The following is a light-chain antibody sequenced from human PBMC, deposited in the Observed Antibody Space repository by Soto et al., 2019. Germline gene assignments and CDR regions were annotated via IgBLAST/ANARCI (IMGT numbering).Light chain of an antibody. CDR2: EVS. Sequence: QSALTQPASVSGSPGQSITISCTGTSSDVGGYKYVSWYQQHPGKAPKLMIYEVSNRPSGVSNRFSGSKSGNTASLTISGLQAEDEADYYCSSYTRRSTLVVFGGGTKVTVL. CDR1: SSDVGGYKY. V-gene: IGLV2-14*01. CDR3: SSYTRRSTLVV. J-gene: IGLJ2*01.